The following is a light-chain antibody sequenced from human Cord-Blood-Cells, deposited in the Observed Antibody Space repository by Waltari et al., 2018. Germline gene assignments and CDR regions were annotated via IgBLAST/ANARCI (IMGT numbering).Light chain of an antibody. CDR1: SPSSYY. J-gene: IGLJ2*01. V-gene: IGLV3-19*01. CDR3: NSRDSSGNHPHVV. Sequence: SSELTQDPAVSVALGQTVRIPCQGDSPSSYYASRYQQKPGQAPVLVIYGKNNRPSGIPDRFSGSSSGNTASLTITGAQAEDEADYYCNSRDSSGNHPHVVFGGGTKLTVL. CDR2: GKN.